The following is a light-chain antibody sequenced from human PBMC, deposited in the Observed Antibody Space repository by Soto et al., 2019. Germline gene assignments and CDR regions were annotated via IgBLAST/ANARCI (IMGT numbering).Light chain of an antibody. CDR3: QQYKNYLT. CDR1: QSVSIW. Sequence: DIQMTQSPSTLSASVGDRVTFTCRASQSVSIWLAWYQQKPGKAPKLLISGASTLESGVPSRFSGSGSGTECTLTISSLQPDDFATYYCQQYKNYLTFGQGTKVQIK. J-gene: IGKJ1*01. V-gene: IGKV1-5*01. CDR2: GAS.